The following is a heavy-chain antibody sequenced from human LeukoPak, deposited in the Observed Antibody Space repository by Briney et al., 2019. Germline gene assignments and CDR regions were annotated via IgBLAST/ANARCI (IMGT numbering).Heavy chain of an antibody. V-gene: IGHV3-48*02. J-gene: IGHJ4*02. D-gene: IGHD2-2*01. Sequence: GTSLRLSCAASGFTFRTYGMHWVRQAPGKGLEWVSYISSSSSTIYYADSVKGRFAISRDNAKNSLYLQMNSLRDEDTAVYYCARDYMPLYYFDYWGQGTLVTVSS. CDR2: ISSSSSTI. CDR3: ARDYMPLYYFDY. CDR1: GFTFRTYG.